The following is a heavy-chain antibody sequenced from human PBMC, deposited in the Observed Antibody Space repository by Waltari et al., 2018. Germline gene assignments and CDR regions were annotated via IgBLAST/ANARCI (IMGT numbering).Heavy chain of an antibody. V-gene: IGHV3-21*01. CDR3: ARDFAY. Sequence: EVRLVESGGGLVRPGGSLRVSCAASGFPFSNYSMIWVRQAPGKGLEWVSSISGSSSHIYYAESVRGRFTISRDNAKNSLYLQMNSLGAEDTAVYYCARDFAYWGQGTLVTVSS. CDR1: GFPFSNYS. CDR2: ISGSSSHI. J-gene: IGHJ4*02.